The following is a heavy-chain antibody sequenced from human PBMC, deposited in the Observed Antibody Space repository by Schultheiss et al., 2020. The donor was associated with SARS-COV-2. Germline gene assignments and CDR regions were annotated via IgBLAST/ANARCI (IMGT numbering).Heavy chain of an antibody. Sequence: GESLKISCAASGFTFDDYAMHWVRQAPGKGLEWVSLISWDGGSTYYADSVKGRFTISRDNSKNSLYLQMNSLRAEDTALYYCAKDGVPAAISNWFDPWGQGTLVTVAS. D-gene: IGHD2-2*01. CDR1: GFTFDDYA. V-gene: IGHV3-43D*04. CDR2: ISWDGGST. CDR3: AKDGVPAAISNWFDP. J-gene: IGHJ5*02.